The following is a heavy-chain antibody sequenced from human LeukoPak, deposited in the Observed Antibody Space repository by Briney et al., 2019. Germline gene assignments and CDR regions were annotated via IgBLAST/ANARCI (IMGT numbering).Heavy chain of an antibody. CDR1: GGSISSYY. CDR2: IYTSGST. J-gene: IGHJ6*03. Sequence: PSETLSLTCTVPGGSISSYYWSWIRQPPGKGLEWIGYIYTSGSTNYNPSLKSRVTISVDTSKNQFSLKLSSVTAADTAVYYCARSQSRYCSSTSCPGRNYYYYYYMDVWGKGTTVTVSS. D-gene: IGHD2-2*01. V-gene: IGHV4-4*09. CDR3: ARSQSRYCSSTSCPGRNYYYYYYMDV.